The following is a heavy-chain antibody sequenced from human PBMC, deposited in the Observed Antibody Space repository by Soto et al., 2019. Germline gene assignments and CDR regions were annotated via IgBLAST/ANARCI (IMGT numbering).Heavy chain of an antibody. D-gene: IGHD2-21*02. CDR1: GFTFSNAW. J-gene: IGHJ6*03. CDR2: IKSKTDGGTT. V-gene: IGHV3-15*01. CDR3: TTVSDSTEIDYYYYYMDV. Sequence: GGSLRLSCAASGFTFSNAWMSWVRQAPGKGLEWVGRIKSKTDGGTTDYAAPVKGRFTISRDDSKNTLYLQMNSLKTEDTAVYYCTTVSDSTEIDYYYYYMDVWGKGTTVTVSS.